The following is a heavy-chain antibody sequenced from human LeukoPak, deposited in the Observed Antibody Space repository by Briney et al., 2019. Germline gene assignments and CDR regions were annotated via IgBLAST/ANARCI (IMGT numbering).Heavy chain of an antibody. D-gene: IGHD4-11*01. Sequence: SETLSLTCAVYGGSFSGYYWSWIRQPPGKGLEWIGEINHSGSTNYNPSLKSRVTISVDTSKNQFSLKLSSVTAADTAVYYCARGPRTTVSSKYYYYYMDVWGKGTTVTVSS. CDR2: INHSGST. CDR1: GGSFSGYY. CDR3: ARGPRTTVSSKYYYYYMDV. V-gene: IGHV4-34*01. J-gene: IGHJ6*03.